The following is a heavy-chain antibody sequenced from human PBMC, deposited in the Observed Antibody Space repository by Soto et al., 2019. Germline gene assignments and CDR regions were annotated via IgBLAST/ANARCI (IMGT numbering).Heavy chain of an antibody. CDR2: INPNSGGT. J-gene: IGHJ6*03. CDR3: AGSGPGDGGYYYYDMDV. CDR1: GYTFTGYY. V-gene: IGHV1-2*04. D-gene: IGHD7-27*01. Sequence: ASVKVSCKASGYTFTGYYMHWVRQAPGQGLEWMGWINPNSGGTNYAQKFQGWVTMTRDTSISTAYMELSRLSSDDTAVDYCAGSGPGDGGYYYYDMDVWGKGTTVTVSS.